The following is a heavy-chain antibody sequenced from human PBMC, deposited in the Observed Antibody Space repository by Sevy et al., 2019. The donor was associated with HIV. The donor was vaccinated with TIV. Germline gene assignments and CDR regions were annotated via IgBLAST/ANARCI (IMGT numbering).Heavy chain of an antibody. J-gene: IGHJ5*02. Sequence: AAVKVSCKTSGSTFSDDYIHWVRQAPGERLEWLGWINSAGTNYVEPFQGRVTMTRDASITTAYMELNSLRSDDTATYYCATSSNMDTSWFDPWGQGVQVTVSS. CDR3: ATSSNMDTSWFDP. CDR1: GSTFSDDY. V-gene: IGHV1-2*02. D-gene: IGHD2-2*01. CDR2: INSAGT.